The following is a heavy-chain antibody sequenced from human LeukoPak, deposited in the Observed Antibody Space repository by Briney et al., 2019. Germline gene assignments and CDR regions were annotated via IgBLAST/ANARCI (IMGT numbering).Heavy chain of an antibody. D-gene: IGHD2-2*01. CDR2: ISSSSSYI. J-gene: IGHJ4*02. V-gene: IGHV3-21*01. Sequence: GGSLRLSCAASGFTFSSYSMNWVRQAPGKGLEWVSSISSSSSYIYYADSVKGRFTISRDTAKNSLYLQMNSLRAEDTAVYYCASQIVVVPAANDYWGQGTLVTVSS. CDR3: ASQIVVVPAANDY. CDR1: GFTFSSYS.